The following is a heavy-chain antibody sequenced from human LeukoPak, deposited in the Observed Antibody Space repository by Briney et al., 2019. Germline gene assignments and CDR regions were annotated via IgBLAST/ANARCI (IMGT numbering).Heavy chain of an antibody. CDR3: ANLRDGYSIRVFAFDI. J-gene: IGHJ3*02. D-gene: IGHD5-24*01. CDR2: ISGSGGST. CDR1: GFTFSSYA. V-gene: IGHV3-23*01. Sequence: PGGSLRLSCAASGFTFSSYAMSWVRQAPGKGLEWVSAISGSGGSTYYADSVKGRFTISRDNSKNTLYLQMNSLRAEDTAVYYCANLRDGYSIRVFAFDIWGQGTMVTVSS.